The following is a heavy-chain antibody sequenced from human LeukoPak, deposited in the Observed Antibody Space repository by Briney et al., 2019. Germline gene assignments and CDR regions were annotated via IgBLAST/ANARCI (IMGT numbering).Heavy chain of an antibody. Sequence: GGSLRLSCAASGFTFSSYSMNWVRQAPGKGLEWVSYISSSSSTIYYADSVKGRFTISRDNAKNSLYLQMNSLRAEDTAVYYCARDKVLWFGELSDQNYYYGMDVWGQGTTVTVSS. CDR3: ARDKVLWFGELSDQNYYYGMDV. CDR2: ISSSSSTI. D-gene: IGHD3-10*01. V-gene: IGHV3-48*04. J-gene: IGHJ6*02. CDR1: GFTFSSYS.